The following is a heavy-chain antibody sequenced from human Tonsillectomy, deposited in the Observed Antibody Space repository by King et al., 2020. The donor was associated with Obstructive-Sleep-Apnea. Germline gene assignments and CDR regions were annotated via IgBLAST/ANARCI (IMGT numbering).Heavy chain of an antibody. CDR3: ARDRIAVVRGEPLAY. CDR1: GFTFSSYT. V-gene: IGHV3-21*01. Sequence: DVQLVESGGGLLKPGGSLRLSCAASGFTFSSYTMDWVRQAPGKGLEWVSSISSGSNYIYYADSVKGRFTISRDNAKNSVYLQMNSLRAEDTAVYYCARDRIAVVRGEPLAYWGQGTLVTVSS. J-gene: IGHJ4*02. CDR2: ISSGSNYI. D-gene: IGHD3-10*01.